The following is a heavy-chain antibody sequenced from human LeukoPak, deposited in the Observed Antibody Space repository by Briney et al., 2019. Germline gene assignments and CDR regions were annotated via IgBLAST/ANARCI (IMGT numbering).Heavy chain of an antibody. CDR1: GFTFNRYA. CDR3: AKDERGYYDSSGFFGAIDY. D-gene: IGHD3-22*01. CDR2: IWYDGSNK. J-gene: IGHJ4*02. V-gene: IGHV3-33*06. Sequence: GRSLRLSCAASGFTFNRYAMHWVRQAPGKGLEWVAFIWYDGSNKYYADSVKGRYTVSRDNSKNTLYLQMNSLRAEDTAVYYCAKDERGYYDSSGFFGAIDYWGQGSLVSVSS.